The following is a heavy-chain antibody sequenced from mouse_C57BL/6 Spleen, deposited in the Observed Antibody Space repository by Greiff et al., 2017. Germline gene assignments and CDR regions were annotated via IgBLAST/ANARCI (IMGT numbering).Heavy chain of an antibody. CDR3: AREVYGSNWYFDV. D-gene: IGHD1-1*01. V-gene: IGHV1-82*01. CDR2: IYPGDGDT. CDR1: GYAFSSSW. J-gene: IGHJ1*03. Sequence: VQLVESGPELVKPGASVKISCKASGYAFSSSWMNWVKQRPGKGLEWIGRIYPGDGDTNYNGKFKGKATLTADKSSSTAYMQLSSLTSEDSAVYFGAREVYGSNWYFDVWGTGTRVTVSS.